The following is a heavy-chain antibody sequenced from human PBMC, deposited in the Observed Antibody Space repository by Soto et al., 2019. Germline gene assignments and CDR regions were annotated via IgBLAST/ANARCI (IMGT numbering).Heavy chain of an antibody. CDR1: GGSVSSESHY. J-gene: IGHJ6*01. Sequence: SETLSLTCTVSGGSVSSESHYWSWIRQTPGKGLEWIGYIYYTGSTNYNPSLKGRVTMSVDTSRDQVSLRLRSVTRADTAVYYGARDQDGCRRGSYYYSREVCGQGTKVTVAS. D-gene: IGHD3-10*01. V-gene: IGHV4-61*01. CDR2: IYYTGST. CDR3: ARDQDGCRRGSYYYSREV.